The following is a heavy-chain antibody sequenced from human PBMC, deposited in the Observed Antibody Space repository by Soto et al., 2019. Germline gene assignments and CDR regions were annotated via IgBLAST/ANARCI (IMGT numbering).Heavy chain of an antibody. Sequence: QVQFVQSGAEVKTPGASVKVSCKASGYTFTNYAIHWVRHAPGPRLEWMGWINAGNGNTKYSQKFQGRGTSTRDKSANTAYMELSSLRSEDTAVYYCARDRSGRVVGALADFWGQGTLVTVSS. CDR2: INAGNGNT. D-gene: IGHD1-26*01. CDR1: GYTFTNYA. J-gene: IGHJ4*02. CDR3: ARDRSGRVVGALADF. V-gene: IGHV1-3*01.